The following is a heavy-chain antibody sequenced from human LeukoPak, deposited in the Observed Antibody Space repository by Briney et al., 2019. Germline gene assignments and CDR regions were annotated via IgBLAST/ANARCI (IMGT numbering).Heavy chain of an antibody. V-gene: IGHV2-5*01. CDR2: IYWNDDK. D-gene: IGHD3-3*01. CDR1: GFSLSTSGVG. Sequence: SGPTLVNPTQTLTLTCNFSGFSLSTSGVGGGCIRQPPGKALEWLALIYWNDDKRYSPSLKSRLTITKDTSKNQVVLTMTNMDPVDTATYYCAYSSFSMTTFGVVISGTGNWFDPWGQGTLVTVSS. CDR3: AYSSFSMTTFGVVISGTGNWFDP. J-gene: IGHJ5*02.